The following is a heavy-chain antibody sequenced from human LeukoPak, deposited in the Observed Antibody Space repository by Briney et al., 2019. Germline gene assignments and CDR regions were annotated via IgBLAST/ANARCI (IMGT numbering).Heavy chain of an antibody. CDR2: IYNMASP. D-gene: IGHD3-3*01. CDR1: GGSISSSSYY. V-gene: IGHV4-39*01. CDR3: ARQGITIFGPFDP. Sequence: PSETLSLTCTVSGGSISSSSYYWGWIRQPPGKGLEWDGSIYNMASPYFHPSFKSRVPISVATSKAQFSLRLSSVTAADTAVYYCARQGITIFGPFDPWGQGTLVTVSS. J-gene: IGHJ5*02.